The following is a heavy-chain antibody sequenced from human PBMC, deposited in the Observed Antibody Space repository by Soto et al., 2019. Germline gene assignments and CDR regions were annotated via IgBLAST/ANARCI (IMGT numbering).Heavy chain of an antibody. Sequence: GASVKVSCKASGYTFTGYYMHWVRQAPGQGLEWMGWINPNSGGTNYAQKFQGWVTMTRDTSISTAYMELSRLRSDDTAVYYCGRAEGITMVRGVIHWFDPWGQGTLVTVSS. CDR3: GRAEGITMVRGVIHWFDP. V-gene: IGHV1-2*04. D-gene: IGHD3-10*01. CDR2: INPNSGGT. J-gene: IGHJ5*02. CDR1: GYTFTGYY.